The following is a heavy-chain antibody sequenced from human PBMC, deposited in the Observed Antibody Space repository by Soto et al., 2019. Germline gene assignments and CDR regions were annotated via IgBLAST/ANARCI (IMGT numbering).Heavy chain of an antibody. CDR1: GYSFSSYW. J-gene: IGHJ6*02. CDR2: IDPSDSYT. D-gene: IGHD2-21*01. Sequence: GESLKISCKGSGYSFSSYWISWVRQMPGKGLEWMGRIDPSDSYTNYSPSFQGHVTFSADKSISTASLQWSSLKASDTAMYYCARHGGGDYYHYGMDVWGQGTTVTVSS. CDR3: ARHGGGDYYHYGMDV. V-gene: IGHV5-10-1*01.